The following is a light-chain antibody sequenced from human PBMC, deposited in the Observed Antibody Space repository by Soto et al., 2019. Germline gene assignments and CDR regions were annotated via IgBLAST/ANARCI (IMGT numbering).Light chain of an antibody. J-gene: IGLJ3*02. CDR3: ISYTSSSTWV. V-gene: IGLV2-14*03. CDR1: RSDVGGYNY. CDR2: EVS. Sequence: QSALTQPASVSGSPGQSITISCTGTRSDVGGYNYVSWCQQHPGKAPKLMIYEVSNRPSGVSNRFSGSKSGNTASLTISGLQADDEADYYCISYTSSSTWVFGGGTKLTVL.